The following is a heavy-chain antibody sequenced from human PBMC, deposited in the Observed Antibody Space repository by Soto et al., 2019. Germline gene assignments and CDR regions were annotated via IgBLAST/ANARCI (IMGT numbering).Heavy chain of an antibody. CDR1: GFNFNNYA. V-gene: IGHV3-9*01. Sequence: ESGGGLVLPGGSLRLSCEASGFNFNNYAMHWVRQAPGKGLEWVSGISWTGETIVYADFVKGRFTISRDKSKSSLYLEMKSLRPEDTALYYCAKDEIGVAGNSALDMWGQGTMVTVSS. CDR3: AKDEIGVAGNSALDM. J-gene: IGHJ3*02. CDR2: ISWTGETI. D-gene: IGHD3-22*01.